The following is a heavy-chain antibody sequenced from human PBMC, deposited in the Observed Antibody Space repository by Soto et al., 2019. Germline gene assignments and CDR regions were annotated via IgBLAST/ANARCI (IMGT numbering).Heavy chain of an antibody. V-gene: IGHV4-4*07. D-gene: IGHD1-1*01. Sequence: SETLSLTCTVSGASISGFYWSWIRKSAGKGLEWIGRIYATGTTDYNPSLKSRVMMSVDTSKKQFSLKLRSVTAADTAVYYCVRDGTKTLRDWFDPWGQGISVTVSA. CDR3: VRDGTKTLRDWFDP. J-gene: IGHJ5*02. CDR1: GASISGFY. CDR2: IYATGTT.